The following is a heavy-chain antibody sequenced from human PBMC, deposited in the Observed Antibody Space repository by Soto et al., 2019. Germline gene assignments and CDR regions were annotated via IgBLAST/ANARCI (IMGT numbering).Heavy chain of an antibody. CDR1: GFSFSPRGVG. V-gene: IGHV2-5*01. D-gene: IGHD2-21*02. J-gene: IGHJ4*01. CDR2: IYSNDHK. Sequence: SGPTLGNPPQTLTLTCSFSGFSFSPRGVGVVLIRQPPGKAPECLAVIYSNDHKRYNPSLQTSVSITKDTSKSQVVLTMTNMDPADAATYVDAHRHRVGTVTGGFDFWGHGILVTVSS. CDR3: AHRHRVGTVTGGFDF.